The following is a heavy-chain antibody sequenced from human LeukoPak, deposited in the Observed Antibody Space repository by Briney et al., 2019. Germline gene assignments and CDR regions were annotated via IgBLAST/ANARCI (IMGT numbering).Heavy chain of an antibody. CDR1: GVTVSSNY. Sequence: GGSLRLSCAVSGVTVSSNYWTWVRQAAGKGLEWVAILYSGGYTYYADSVKDRFSISRDTSKNTLYLQMDSLRAEDTAVYYCASLRWLVPFYWGQGSLVTVSS. J-gene: IGHJ4*02. D-gene: IGHD6-19*01. V-gene: IGHV3-66*01. CDR3: ASLRWLVPFY. CDR2: LYSGGYT.